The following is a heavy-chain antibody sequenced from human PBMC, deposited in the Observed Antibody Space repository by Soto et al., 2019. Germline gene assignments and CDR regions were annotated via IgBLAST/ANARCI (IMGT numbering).Heavy chain of an antibody. Sequence: SVKVSCKASGVTFSSYAISWVRQAPGQGLEWMGGIIPIFGTANYAQKFQGRVTITADESTSTAYMELSSLRSEDTAVYYCARFYYYDSSGPAYYFDYWGQGTLVTVSS. CDR1: GVTFSSYA. J-gene: IGHJ4*02. D-gene: IGHD3-22*01. CDR2: IIPIFGTA. V-gene: IGHV1-69*13. CDR3: ARFYYYDSSGPAYYFDY.